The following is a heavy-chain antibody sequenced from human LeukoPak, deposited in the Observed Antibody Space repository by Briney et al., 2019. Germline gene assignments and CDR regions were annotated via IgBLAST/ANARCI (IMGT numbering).Heavy chain of an antibody. CDR1: GGSIGSYY. Sequence: KPSETLSLTCTVSGGSIGSYYWSWIRQPPGKGLEWIGYIYCSGSTNYNPSLKSRVTISVDTSKNQFSLKLSSVTAADTAVYYCARQDSSGYYYRDAFDIWGQGTMVTVSS. D-gene: IGHD3-22*01. J-gene: IGHJ3*02. CDR2: IYCSGST. CDR3: ARQDSSGYYYRDAFDI. V-gene: IGHV4-59*01.